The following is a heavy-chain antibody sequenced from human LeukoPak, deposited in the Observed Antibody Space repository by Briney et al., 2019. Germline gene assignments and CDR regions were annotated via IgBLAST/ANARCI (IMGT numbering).Heavy chain of an antibody. CDR2: IRYDGSNK. CDR1: GFSFSSYG. D-gene: IGHD4-23*01. V-gene: IGHV3-30*02. J-gene: IGHJ4*02. Sequence: PGGSLRLSCAASGFSFSSYGMHWVRQAPGKGLEWVAFIRYDGSNKYYADSVKGRFTISRDYSKNTLYLQMNSLRGEDTAVYHCAKDLSDYGGLRPYFDYWGQGTLVTVSS. CDR3: AKDLSDYGGLRPYFDY.